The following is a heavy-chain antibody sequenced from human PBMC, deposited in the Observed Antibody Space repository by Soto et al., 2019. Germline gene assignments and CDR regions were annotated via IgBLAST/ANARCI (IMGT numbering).Heavy chain of an antibody. CDR1: GGSISSYY. Sequence: SETLSLTCTVSGGSISSYYWGWIRQPPGKGLEWIGYIYYSGSTNYNPSLKSRVTISVDTSKNQFSLKLSSVTAADTAVYYCARGSSTSCCDFDYWGQGTLVTVSS. J-gene: IGHJ4*02. CDR2: IYYSGST. CDR3: ARGSSTSCCDFDY. D-gene: IGHD2-2*01. V-gene: IGHV4-59*08.